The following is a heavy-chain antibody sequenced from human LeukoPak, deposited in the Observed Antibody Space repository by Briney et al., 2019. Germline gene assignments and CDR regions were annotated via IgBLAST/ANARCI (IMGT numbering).Heavy chain of an antibody. CDR2: IYYSGST. D-gene: IGHD4-23*01. CDR3: ARVKPYGGNSVGYFDY. Sequence: SETLSLTCTVSGGSINSYYWSWIRQPPGKGLEWIGYIYYSGSTNYNPSLKSRVTISVDTSKNQFSLKLSSVTAADTAVYYCARVKPYGGNSVGYFDYWGQGTLVTVSS. J-gene: IGHJ4*02. CDR1: GGSINSYY. V-gene: IGHV4-59*01.